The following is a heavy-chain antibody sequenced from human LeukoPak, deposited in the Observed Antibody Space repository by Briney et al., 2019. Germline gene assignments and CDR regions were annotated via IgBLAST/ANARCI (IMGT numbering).Heavy chain of an antibody. Sequence: SETLSLTCTVSGGSISSYYWSWIRQPPGKGLEWIGYIYYSGSTNYNPSLKSRVTISVDTSKNQFSLKVTFLTAADTAVYYCAREPYGGNSPTYYFDYWGQGTLVTVSS. CDR1: GGSISSYY. CDR2: IYYSGST. J-gene: IGHJ4*02. V-gene: IGHV4-59*12. CDR3: AREPYGGNSPTYYFDY. D-gene: IGHD4-23*01.